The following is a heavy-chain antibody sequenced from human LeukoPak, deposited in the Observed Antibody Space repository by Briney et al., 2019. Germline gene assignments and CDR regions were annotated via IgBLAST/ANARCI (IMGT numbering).Heavy chain of an antibody. J-gene: IGHJ4*02. Sequence: QPGRSLRLSCTASGFTFGDHAMSWVRQAPGKGLEWVSAISGSGGSTYYADSVKGRFTISRDNSKNTLYLQMNSLRAEDTAVYYCAKDRGGYDLTDFDYWGQGTLVTVSS. CDR1: GFTFGDHA. V-gene: IGHV3-23*01. D-gene: IGHD5-12*01. CDR3: AKDRGGYDLTDFDY. CDR2: ISGSGGST.